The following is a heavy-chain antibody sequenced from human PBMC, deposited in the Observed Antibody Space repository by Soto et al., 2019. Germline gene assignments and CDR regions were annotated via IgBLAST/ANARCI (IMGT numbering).Heavy chain of an antibody. CDR2: INHSGST. CDR3: ARAHYGEYVGGCWFDP. Sequence: SETLSFTCAVYGGSFSGYYWSWIRQPPGKGLEWIGEINHSGSTNYNPSLKSRVTISVDTSKNHFSLKLSSVTAADTAVYYCARAHYGEYVGGCWFDPWGQGTLVTVSS. J-gene: IGHJ5*02. CDR1: GGSFSGYY. D-gene: IGHD4-17*01. V-gene: IGHV4-34*01.